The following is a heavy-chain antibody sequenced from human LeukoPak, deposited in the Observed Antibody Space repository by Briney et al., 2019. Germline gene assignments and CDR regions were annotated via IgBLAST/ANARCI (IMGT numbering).Heavy chain of an antibody. CDR3: AKASGSYSDYYYYYMDV. V-gene: IGHV3-23*01. Sequence: PGGSLRLSCAAPGFTFSSYAMSWVRQAPGKRLEWVSAICGIGGSTYYADSVKGRFTISIDNSKNTLYMQMNSLSAEDTAVYYCAKASGSYSDYYYYYMDVWGKGTTVTVSS. J-gene: IGHJ6*03. D-gene: IGHD1-26*01. CDR2: ICGIGGST. CDR1: GFTFSSYA.